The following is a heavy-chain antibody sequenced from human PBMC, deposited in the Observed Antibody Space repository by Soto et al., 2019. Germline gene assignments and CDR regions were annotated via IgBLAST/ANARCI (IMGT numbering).Heavy chain of an antibody. CDR2: IIPIFGTA. V-gene: IGHV1-69*13. CDR1: GGTFSSYA. Sequence: ASVKVSCKASGGTFSSYAISWVRQAPGQGLEWMGGIIPIFGTANYAQKFQGRVTITADESTSTAYMELSSLRSEDTAMYYCARGAYRGGDCYSVGYYYYGMDVWGQGTTVTVSS. CDR3: ARGAYRGGDCYSVGYYYYGMDV. J-gene: IGHJ6*02. D-gene: IGHD2-21*02.